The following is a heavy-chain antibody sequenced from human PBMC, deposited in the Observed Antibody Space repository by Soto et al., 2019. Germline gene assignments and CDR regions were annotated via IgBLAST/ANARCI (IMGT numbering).Heavy chain of an antibody. V-gene: IGHV3-53*02. Sequence: EVQLVETGGDLIQPGGSLRLSCVASGFTVSSNYMSWVRQAPGKGLEWVSVIYSGDSAYYADSVKGRFTISRDSSKNTLYLQINRLRAVDTAVYYCARDRSSSSFFYFDYLGQGTLVTVSS. CDR2: IYSGDSA. D-gene: IGHD6-6*01. CDR3: ARDRSSSSFFYFDY. J-gene: IGHJ4*02. CDR1: GFTVSSNY.